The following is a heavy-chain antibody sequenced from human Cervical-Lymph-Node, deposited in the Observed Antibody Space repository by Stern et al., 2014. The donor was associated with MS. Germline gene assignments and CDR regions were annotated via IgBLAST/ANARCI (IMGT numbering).Heavy chain of an antibody. CDR2: INSDGSRR. J-gene: IGHJ6*02. D-gene: IGHD3-3*01. Sequence: EVQLVESGGGLVQRGGSLRLSCSGFGFDFSNYWMHWVRQAPGKGLVWVSRINSDGSRRTYADSVKGRFTISRDNAKNTLYLQMDSLRAEDTAVYYCARDRDSDFWSGYYPDYYYYGMNVWGQGTTVTVSS. CDR1: GFDFSNYW. V-gene: IGHV3-74*03. CDR3: ARDRDSDFWSGYYPDYYYYGMNV.